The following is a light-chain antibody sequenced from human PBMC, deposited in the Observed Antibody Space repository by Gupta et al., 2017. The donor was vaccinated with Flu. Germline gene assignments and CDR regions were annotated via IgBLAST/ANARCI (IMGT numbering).Light chain of an antibody. Sequence: DIQMTQSPSTLSASVGDRVTITCRASQSIGKWLAWYQQRPGAVPNLLIYKASVLETGVPSRFSDTGSGTEFSLTIRRLQAEDFATYYCQQDKSFSYTFGQGTKMEI. J-gene: IGKJ2*01. CDR2: KAS. CDR3: QQDKSFSYT. V-gene: IGKV1-5*03. CDR1: QSIGKW.